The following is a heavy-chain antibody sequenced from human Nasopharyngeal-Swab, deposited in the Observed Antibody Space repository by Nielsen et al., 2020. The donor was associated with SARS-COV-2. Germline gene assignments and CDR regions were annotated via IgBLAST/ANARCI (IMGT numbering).Heavy chain of an antibody. CDR3: ASGYYDYVWGSYRGFDP. Sequence: GSLRLSCTVSGGSISSYYWSWIRQPPGKGLEWIGYIYYSGSTNYNPSLKSRVTISVDTSKNQFSLKLSSVTAADTAVYYCASGYYDYVWGSYRGFDPWGQGTLVTVSS. CDR2: IYYSGST. D-gene: IGHD3-16*02. V-gene: IGHV4-59*08. CDR1: GGSISSYY. J-gene: IGHJ5*02.